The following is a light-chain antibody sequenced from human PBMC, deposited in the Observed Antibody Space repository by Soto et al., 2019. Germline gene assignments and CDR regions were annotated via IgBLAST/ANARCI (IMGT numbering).Light chain of an antibody. J-gene: IGKJ1*01. CDR1: QSINTW. CDR3: KQYNSYWT. V-gene: IGKV1-5*03. Sequence: DIQMTQSPSTLSAFVGDRVTITCRASQSINTWLAWYQQKPGKVPKLLIYKVSTLGSGVPSRFTGSGSGTEFTLTISSLQPDDVATYYCKQYNSYWTFGQGTKVEIK. CDR2: KVS.